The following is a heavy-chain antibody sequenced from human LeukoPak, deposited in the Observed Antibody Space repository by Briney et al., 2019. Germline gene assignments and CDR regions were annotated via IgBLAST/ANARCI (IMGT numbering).Heavy chain of an antibody. D-gene: IGHD6-19*01. V-gene: IGHV4-4*07. CDR1: GGSITSYY. J-gene: IGHJ4*02. CDR3: ARDLDSSGWCSFDY. CDR2: IYTSGST. Sequence: SETLSLTCTVPGGSITSYYWSWIRQPAGKGLQWIGRIYTSGSTNYNPSLKSRVTMSVDTSKNQFSLKLSSVTAADTAVYYCARDLDSSGWCSFDYWGQGTLVTVSS.